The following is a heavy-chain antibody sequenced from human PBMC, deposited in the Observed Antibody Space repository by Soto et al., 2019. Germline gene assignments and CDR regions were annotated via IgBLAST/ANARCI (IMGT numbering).Heavy chain of an antibody. CDR3: ARSYCRGGNCYSVSGWFDP. D-gene: IGHD2-15*01. CDR2: IYHSGST. V-gene: IGHV4-4*02. J-gene: IGHJ5*02. Sequence: HVQLQESGPGLVKPSGTLSLTCAVSGGSISSNNWWSWVRQPPGKGLEWIGEIYHSGSTNYNPSLKNRVTLSVDKAENQFSLILNSVTAADTAVYYCARSYCRGGNCYSVSGWFDPWGQGILVTVSS. CDR1: GGSISSNNW.